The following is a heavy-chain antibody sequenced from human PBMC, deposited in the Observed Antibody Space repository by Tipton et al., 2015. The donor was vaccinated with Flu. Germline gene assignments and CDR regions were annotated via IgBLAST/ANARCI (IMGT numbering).Heavy chain of an antibody. D-gene: IGHD3-10*01. CDR3: ARDYGDLNWFDP. CDR2: IHHTGNR. CDR1: GDSIRSDYY. J-gene: IGHJ5*02. V-gene: IGHV4-38-2*02. Sequence: TLSLTCSVSGDSIRSDYYWGWIRQPPRKGLEWIGNIHHTGNRYYNPSLKSRVTISLDTSKKQFSLKLTSVTAADTAVYYCARDYGDLNWFDPWGQGTLVTVSS.